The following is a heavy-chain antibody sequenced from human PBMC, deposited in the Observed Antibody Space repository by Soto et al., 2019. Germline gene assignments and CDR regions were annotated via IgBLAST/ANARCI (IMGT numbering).Heavy chain of an antibody. CDR3: AKDQKAMRFGSYYYYYYMDV. Sequence: GGSLRLSCAASGFTFSSYAMSWVRQAPGKGLEWVSAISGSGGSTYYADSVKGRFTISRDNSKNTLYLQMNSLRAEDTAVYYCAKDQKAMRFGSYYYYYYMDVWGKGTTVTVSS. D-gene: IGHD3-10*01. CDR1: GFTFSSYA. V-gene: IGHV3-23*01. CDR2: ISGSGGST. J-gene: IGHJ6*03.